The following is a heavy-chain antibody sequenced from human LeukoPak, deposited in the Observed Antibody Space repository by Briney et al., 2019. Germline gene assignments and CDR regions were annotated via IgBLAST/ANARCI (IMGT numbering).Heavy chain of an antibody. Sequence: SESLSLALTVAGGSIVSYYGSWIRHPPGKWRGWGGYIYVSGSTNYNPSRKSPVTISVDTSKNHSSLKLISVTAAETGLYYCARGRYCSGGSCYRGAFDIWGQGTMVTVSS. V-gene: IGHV4-59*08. CDR3: ARGRYCSGGSCYRGAFDI. CDR1: GGSIVSYY. CDR2: IYVSGST. J-gene: IGHJ3*02. D-gene: IGHD2-15*01.